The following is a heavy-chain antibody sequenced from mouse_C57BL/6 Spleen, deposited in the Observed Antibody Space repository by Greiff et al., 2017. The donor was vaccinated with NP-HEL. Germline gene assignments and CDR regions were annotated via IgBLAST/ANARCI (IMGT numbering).Heavy chain of an antibody. Sequence: EVKLMESGEGLVKPGGSLKLSCAASGFTFSSYAMSWVRQTPEKRLEWVAYISSGGDYIYYADTVKGRFTISRDNARNTLYLQMSSLKSEDTAMYYCTKGGGNYVRYAMDYWGQGTSVTVSS. V-gene: IGHV5-9-1*02. CDR2: ISSGGDYI. CDR3: TKGGGNYVRYAMDY. D-gene: IGHD2-1*01. CDR1: GFTFSSYA. J-gene: IGHJ4*01.